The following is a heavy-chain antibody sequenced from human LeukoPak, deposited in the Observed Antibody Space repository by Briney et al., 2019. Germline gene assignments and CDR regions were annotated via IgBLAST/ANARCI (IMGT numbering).Heavy chain of an antibody. V-gene: IGHV3-33*01. CDR1: GFTFSSYG. CDR2: IWYDGSNK. D-gene: IGHD3-10*01. Sequence: GGSLRLPCAASGFTFSSYGMHWVRQAPGKGLEWVAVIWYDGSNKYYADSVKGRFTISRDNSKNTLYLQMNSLRAEDTAVYYCARDRRYGSGSQPIDPWGQGTLVTVSS. CDR3: ARDRRYGSGSQPIDP. J-gene: IGHJ5*02.